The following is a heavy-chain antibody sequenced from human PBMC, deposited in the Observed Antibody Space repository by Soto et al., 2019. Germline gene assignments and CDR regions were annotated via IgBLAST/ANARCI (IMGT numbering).Heavy chain of an antibody. D-gene: IGHD3-9*01. V-gene: IGHV4-31*03. CDR3: ARTMKRLWLIYFDY. Sequence: QVQLQESGPGLVKPSQTLSLTCTVSGDSIISGGYYWSRIRQHPGKGLEWFGYVYHSGRAHYNPSLESRVNISVDTSKNQFSLRLNSATAADAALYFCARTMKRLWLIYFDYWGLGTLVTVSS. CDR1: GDSIISGGYY. J-gene: IGHJ4*02. CDR2: VYHSGRA.